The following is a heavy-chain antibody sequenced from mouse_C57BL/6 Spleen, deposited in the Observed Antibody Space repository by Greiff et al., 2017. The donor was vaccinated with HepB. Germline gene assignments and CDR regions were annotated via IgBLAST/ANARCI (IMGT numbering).Heavy chain of an antibody. CDR3: ARLTLPHYFDY. Sequence: SCKASGYTFTSYWMQWVKQRPGQGLEWIGEIDPSDSYTNYNQKFKGKATLTVDTSSSTAYMQLSSLTSEDSAVYYCARLTLPHYFDYWGQGTTLTVSS. J-gene: IGHJ2*01. D-gene: IGHD2-10*01. CDR2: IDPSDSYT. V-gene: IGHV1-50*01. CDR1: GYTFTSYW.